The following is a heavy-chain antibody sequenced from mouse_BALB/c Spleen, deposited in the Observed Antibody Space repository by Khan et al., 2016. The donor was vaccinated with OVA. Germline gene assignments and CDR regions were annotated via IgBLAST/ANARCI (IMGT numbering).Heavy chain of an antibody. CDR2: ISSGGDPP. CDR3: ASHLTGSFAY. Sequence: EVQLVESGGAFVTPGFPPKLSCAASGFRFSSYSTSWLRQTPDTRLEWVATISSGGDPPYYPALVKGRFTISRDNAKNTLYLQMSSLKSEDTAMYYCASHLTGSFAYWGQGTLVTVSA. D-gene: IGHD4-1*01. J-gene: IGHJ3*01. V-gene: IGHV5-6*01. CDR1: GFRFSSYS.